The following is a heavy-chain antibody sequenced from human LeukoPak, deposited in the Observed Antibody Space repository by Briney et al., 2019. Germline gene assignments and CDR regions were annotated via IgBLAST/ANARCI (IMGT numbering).Heavy chain of an antibody. D-gene: IGHD6-6*01. J-gene: IGHJ4*02. CDR2: ISGSGGST. CDR3: ARGSSSSGNYFDY. Sequence: PGGSLRLSCAASGFTFSSYAMSWVRQAPGKGLEWVSAISGSGGSTYYADSVKGRFTISRDNSKNTLYLQMTSLRAEDTAVYYCARGSSSSGNYFDYWGRGTLVTVSS. CDR1: GFTFSSYA. V-gene: IGHV3-23*01.